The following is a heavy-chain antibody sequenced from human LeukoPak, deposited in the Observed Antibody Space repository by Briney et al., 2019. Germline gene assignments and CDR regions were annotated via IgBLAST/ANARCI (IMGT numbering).Heavy chain of an antibody. Sequence: SETLSLTCAVYGGSFSGYYWSWIRQPPGKGLEWIGEINHSGSTNYNPSLKSRVTISVGTSKNQFSLKLSSVTAADTAVYYCARGVVGATRYYYYMDVWGKGTTVTVSS. V-gene: IGHV4-34*01. CDR2: INHSGST. J-gene: IGHJ6*03. CDR1: GGSFSGYY. D-gene: IGHD1-26*01. CDR3: ARGVVGATRYYYYMDV.